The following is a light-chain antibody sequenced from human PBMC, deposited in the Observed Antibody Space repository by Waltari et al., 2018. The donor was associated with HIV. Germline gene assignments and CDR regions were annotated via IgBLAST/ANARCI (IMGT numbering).Light chain of an antibody. Sequence: IQLTQSPSFLSASVGDRVPITCRASQGISSYLAWYQQKPGKAPKLLIYAASTLQSGVPSRFSVSGSGTEFTLTISSLQPEDFATYYCQQLNSYPQTFGQGTKLEIK. CDR3: QQLNSYPQT. CDR1: QGISSY. J-gene: IGKJ2*01. V-gene: IGKV1-9*01. CDR2: AAS.